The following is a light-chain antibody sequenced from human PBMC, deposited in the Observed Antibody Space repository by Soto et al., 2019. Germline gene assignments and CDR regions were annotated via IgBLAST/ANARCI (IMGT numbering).Light chain of an antibody. CDR2: GAS. V-gene: IGKV3-15*01. CDR1: QIISNS. CDR3: QHYNSWPFT. Sequence: EIVMTQSPATLSVSPGDTATLSYRASQIISNSLAWYLQKPGQAPRLLIYGASTRATGIPVRFTGSGSGTDFTLTISSLQSEDFAVYYCQHYNSWPFTFGQGTNLEIK. J-gene: IGKJ2*01.